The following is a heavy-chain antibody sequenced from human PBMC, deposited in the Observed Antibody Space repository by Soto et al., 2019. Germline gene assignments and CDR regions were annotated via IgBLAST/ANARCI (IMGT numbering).Heavy chain of an antibody. CDR1: GGSISSYY. D-gene: IGHD2-15*01. V-gene: IGHV4-59*01. CDR2: IYYSGST. Sequence: PSETLSLTCTVSGGSISSYYWSWIRQPPGKGLEWIGYIYYSGSTNYNPPLKSRVTISVDTSKDQFSLKLSSVTAADTAVYYCARDMGYCSGGSCYSSYYYGMDVWGQGTTVTVSS. CDR3: ARDMGYCSGGSCYSSYYYGMDV. J-gene: IGHJ6*02.